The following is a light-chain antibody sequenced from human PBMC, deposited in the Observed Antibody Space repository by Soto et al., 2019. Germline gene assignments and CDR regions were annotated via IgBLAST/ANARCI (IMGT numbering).Light chain of an antibody. CDR1: SSDFGNYNL. CDR2: EVN. J-gene: IGLJ1*01. CDR3: SSYAGSSTLFV. V-gene: IGLV2-14*02. Sequence: QSALTQPASVSGSPGQSITISCTGTSSDFGNYNLVSWYQQHPGKVPKLILFEVNKRPSGVSGRFSGSKSGNTASLTISGLQAEDEADYYCSSYAGSSTLFVFGTGTKVTVL.